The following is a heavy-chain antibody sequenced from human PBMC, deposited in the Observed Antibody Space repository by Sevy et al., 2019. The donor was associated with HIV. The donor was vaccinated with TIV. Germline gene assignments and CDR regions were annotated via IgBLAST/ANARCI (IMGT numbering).Heavy chain of an antibody. CDR2: ISGSGGST. CDR3: AKDASSSWTGGTFQH. J-gene: IGHJ1*01. V-gene: IGHV3-23*01. CDR1: GFIFSGYV. D-gene: IGHD6-13*01. Sequence: GESLKISCAASGFIFSGYVMSWVRQAPGKGLEWVSTISGSGGSTYYADSAKGRFAISRDNSKNTLDLEMNSLRVEDTAVYYCAKDASSSWTGGTFQHWGQGTLVTVSS.